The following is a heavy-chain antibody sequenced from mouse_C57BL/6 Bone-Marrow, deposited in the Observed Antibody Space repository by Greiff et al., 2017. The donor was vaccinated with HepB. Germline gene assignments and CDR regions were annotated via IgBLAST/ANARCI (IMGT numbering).Heavy chain of an antibody. Sequence: QVQLKQPGAELVMPGASVKLSCKASGYTFTSYWMHWVKQRPGQGLEWIGEIDPSDSYTNYNQKFKGKSTLTVDKSSSTAYMQLSSLTSEDSAVYYCARFITTVVDRDWYFDVWGTGTTVTVSS. CDR3: ARFITTVVDRDWYFDV. CDR2: IDPSDSYT. V-gene: IGHV1-69*01. D-gene: IGHD1-1*01. CDR1: GYTFTSYW. J-gene: IGHJ1*03.